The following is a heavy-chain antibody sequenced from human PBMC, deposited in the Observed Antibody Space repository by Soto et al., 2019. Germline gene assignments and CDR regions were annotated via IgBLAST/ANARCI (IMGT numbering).Heavy chain of an antibody. Sequence: EVQLLESGGGLVQPGGSLRLSCTASGFTYSIYAMAWVRQAPGKGLEWVSAISGSGGETYYADSVKGRFTISRDNSKNTVYLQMTNLRADDTAVYYCISHSPEDMIRTWGQGTLVTVSS. CDR2: ISGSGGET. D-gene: IGHD2-15*01. V-gene: IGHV3-23*01. CDR3: ISHSPEDMIRT. J-gene: IGHJ4*02. CDR1: GFTYSIYA.